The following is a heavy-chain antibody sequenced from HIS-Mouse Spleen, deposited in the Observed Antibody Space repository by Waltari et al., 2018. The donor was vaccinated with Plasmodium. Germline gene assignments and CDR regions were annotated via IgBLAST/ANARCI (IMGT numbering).Heavy chain of an antibody. J-gene: IGHJ3*02. CDR2: IFRGGST. D-gene: IGHD6-6*01. V-gene: IGHV3-53*01. Sequence: EVQLVESGGGLIQPGGSLRLSCAASGFTVSSNYMSWVRQAPGKGTEWVSVIFRGGSTYYADSVKGRFTISRDNSKNTLYLQMNSLRAEDSAVYYCARGMKSSSSAFDIWGQGTMVTVSS. CDR1: GFTVSSNY. CDR3: ARGMKSSSSAFDI.